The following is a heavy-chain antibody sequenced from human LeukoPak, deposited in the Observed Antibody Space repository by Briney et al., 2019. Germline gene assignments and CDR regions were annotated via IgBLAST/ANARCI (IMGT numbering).Heavy chain of an antibody. J-gene: IGHJ4*02. V-gene: IGHV4-34*01. D-gene: IGHD3-10*01. CDR3: ARDLAKVRRGVTRDY. Sequence: PSETLSLTCAVYGASFSGYYWSWIRQPQGKGREWIGEINHSGSTNYTPSLKSRVTISVDTSKNQFSLKLSSVTAGDTAVYYCARDLAKVRRGVTRDYWGQGTLVTVSS. CDR2: INHSGST. CDR1: GASFSGYY.